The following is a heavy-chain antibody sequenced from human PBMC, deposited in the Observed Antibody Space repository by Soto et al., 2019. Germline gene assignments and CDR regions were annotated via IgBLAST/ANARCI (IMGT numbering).Heavy chain of an antibody. D-gene: IGHD1-7*01. Sequence: QVQLVQSGAEVKKPGSSVKVSCKASGGTFSSYAISWVRQAPGQGLEWMGGIIPIFGTANYAQKFQGRVTITADESTSTAYMELSSRRSEDTAVYCCARRDWDYYGNVNWFDPWGQGTLVTVSS. J-gene: IGHJ5*02. CDR1: GGTFSSYA. CDR3: ARRDWDYYGNVNWFDP. V-gene: IGHV1-69*12. CDR2: IIPIFGTA.